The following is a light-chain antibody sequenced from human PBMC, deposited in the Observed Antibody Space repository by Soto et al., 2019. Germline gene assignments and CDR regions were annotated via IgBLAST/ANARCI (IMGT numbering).Light chain of an antibody. CDR2: EVS. CDR1: ISDVGGYNY. Sequence: QYARTKPSSVSGSPGQSITISCTGTISDVGGYNYVSWYQQHPGKAPKLMIYEVSNRPSGVSNRFSGSKSGNTASLTISGLQAEDEADYYCSSYTSSSTYVFGTGTKVT. V-gene: IGLV2-14*01. J-gene: IGLJ1*01. CDR3: SSYTSSSTYV.